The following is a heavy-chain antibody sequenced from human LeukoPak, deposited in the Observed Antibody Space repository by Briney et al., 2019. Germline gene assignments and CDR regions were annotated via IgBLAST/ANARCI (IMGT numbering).Heavy chain of an antibody. CDR2: IYPRDSDT. CDR1: GYTFTHQW. Sequence: GESLKISFNASGYTFTHQWIGWVRQKSGSGLEWMGIIYPRDSDTRYSPSFQGHVSISADTSINTAYLEWSRLEASDTAIYYCARHSDVIGAIWGQGTLVTVSS. D-gene: IGHD3-10*01. CDR3: ARHSDVIGAI. V-gene: IGHV5-51*01. J-gene: IGHJ4*02.